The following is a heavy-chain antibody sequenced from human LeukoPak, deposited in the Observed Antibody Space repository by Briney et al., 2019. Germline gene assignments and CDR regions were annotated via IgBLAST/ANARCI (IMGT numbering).Heavy chain of an antibody. CDR2: IWYVGNK. J-gene: IGHJ5*02. CDR1: GFSFRNYG. D-gene: IGHD2-21*02. CDR3: ARNSLANCAGDCPFDP. V-gene: IGHV3-33*01. Sequence: GGSLRLSCTASGFSFRNYGIHRVRQAPGKGLEWVAVIWYVGNKFYADSVKGRFTISRDNSKNTVYLQMNSLRAEDTAVYYCARNSLANCAGDCPFDPWGQGTLVTVSS.